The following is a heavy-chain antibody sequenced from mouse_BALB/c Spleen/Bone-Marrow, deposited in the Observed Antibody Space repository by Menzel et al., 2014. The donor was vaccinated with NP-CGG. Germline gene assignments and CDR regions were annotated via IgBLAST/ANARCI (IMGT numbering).Heavy chain of an antibody. J-gene: IGHJ2*01. Sequence: VKLVESGPGLVAPPQSLSITCTVSGFSLTDYGVNWVRQPPGKNLEWLGMIWGDGSTDYNSALKSRLSISKDNSQSQVFLKMNSLETDDTARYYCARDLYYYVFDYWGQGTTLTVSS. V-gene: IGHV2-6-7*01. D-gene: IGHD1-1*01. CDR1: GFSLTDYG. CDR3: ARDLYYYVFDY. CDR2: IWGDGST.